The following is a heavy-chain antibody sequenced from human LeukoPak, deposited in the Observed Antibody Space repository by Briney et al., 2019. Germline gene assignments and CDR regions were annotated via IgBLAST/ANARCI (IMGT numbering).Heavy chain of an antibody. Sequence: ASETLSLTCAVSGYSISSGYYWGWIRQPPGKGLEWIGSIYHSGSTYYNPSLKSRVTISVDTSKNQFSLKLSSVTAADTAVYYCARWTGTTDAFDIWGQGTRVTFSS. CDR2: IYHSGST. CDR3: ARWTGTTDAFDI. J-gene: IGHJ3*02. V-gene: IGHV4-38-2*01. CDR1: GYSISSGYY. D-gene: IGHD1-7*01.